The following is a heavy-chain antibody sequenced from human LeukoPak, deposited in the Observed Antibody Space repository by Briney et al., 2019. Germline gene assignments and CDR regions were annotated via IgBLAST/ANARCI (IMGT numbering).Heavy chain of an antibody. CDR1: GGSFSGYY. Sequence: PSETLSLTCAVYGGSFSGYYWSWIRQPPGKGLEWIGYIYYSGSTNYNPSLKSRVTISVDTSKNQFSLKLSSVTAADTAVYYCARVTVATIVDYWGQGTLVTVSS. CDR3: ARVTVATIVDY. D-gene: IGHD5-12*01. CDR2: IYYSGST. V-gene: IGHV4-59*01. J-gene: IGHJ4*02.